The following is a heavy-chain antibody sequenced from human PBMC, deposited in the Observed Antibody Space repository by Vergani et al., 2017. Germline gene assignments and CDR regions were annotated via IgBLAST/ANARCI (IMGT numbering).Heavy chain of an antibody. D-gene: IGHD6-19*01. CDR2: IYYSGST. J-gene: IGHJ4*02. CDR1: GGSISSYY. V-gene: IGHV4-59*01. Sequence: QVQLQESGPGLVKPSETLSLTCTVSGGSISSYYWSWIRQPPGKGLEWIGFIYYSGSTNYNPSLKSRVTISVDTSKNQFSMKLSSVTAADTAVYYCAKGNSVAGRTIGGFDYWGQGTLVTVSS. CDR3: AKGNSVAGRTIGGFDY.